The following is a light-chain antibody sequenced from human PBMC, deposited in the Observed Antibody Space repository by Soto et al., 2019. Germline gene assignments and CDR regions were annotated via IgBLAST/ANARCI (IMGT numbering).Light chain of an antibody. CDR1: QSVSSN. V-gene: IGKV3-15*01. CDR2: GAS. J-gene: IGKJ5*01. CDR3: QQYNNWLIT. Sequence: EILMTQSPSTLPVSPGERATLSCRASQSVSSNLAWYQQKPGQAPRLLIYGASTRATGIPARFSGSGSGTEFTLTISSLQSEDFEVYYCQQYNNWLITFGQGTRLEIK.